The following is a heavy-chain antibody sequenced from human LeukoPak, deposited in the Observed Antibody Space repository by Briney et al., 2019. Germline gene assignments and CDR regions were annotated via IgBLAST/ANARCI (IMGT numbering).Heavy chain of an antibody. V-gene: IGHV4-59*01. J-gene: IGHJ5*02. CDR1: GGSISTYY. Sequence: SETLSLTCTVSGGSISTYYWSWIRQPPGKGLEWIGNIFYSGSTNYNPSLKSRVTISLDTSKNQFSLKLTSVSAADTAVYYCAREGGSYYHWFDPWGQGTLVTVSS. D-gene: IGHD1-26*01. CDR3: AREGGSYYHWFDP. CDR2: IFYSGST.